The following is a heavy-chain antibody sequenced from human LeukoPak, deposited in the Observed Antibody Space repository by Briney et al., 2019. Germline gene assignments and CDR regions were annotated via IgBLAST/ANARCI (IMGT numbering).Heavy chain of an antibody. D-gene: IGHD6-13*01. CDR2: ISGSGAGT. V-gene: IGHV3-23*01. Sequence: GGSLRLSCAASGFTFSSYAMSWVRQAPGKGLEWGSAISGSGAGTDYADSVKGRFTISRDNSKSTLYLQMHSLRAEDTAVYYCAKFRSSSWYEGFDYWGQGTLVTVPS. CDR1: GFTFSSYA. CDR3: AKFRSSSWYEGFDY. J-gene: IGHJ4*02.